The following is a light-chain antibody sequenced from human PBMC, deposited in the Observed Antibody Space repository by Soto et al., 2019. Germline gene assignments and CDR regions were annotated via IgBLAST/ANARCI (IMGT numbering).Light chain of an antibody. V-gene: IGLV2-23*01. CDR1: SSDVGSYNL. CDR2: EGS. J-gene: IGLJ1*01. CDR3: CSFAGSHTNV. Sequence: QSVLTQPASVSGSPGESITISCTGTSSDVGSYNLVSWFQQHPGKAPKLMIYEGSKRPSGVSDRFSGSKSGNTASLTISGLQAEDEADYYCCSFAGSHTNVFGTGTKVTVL.